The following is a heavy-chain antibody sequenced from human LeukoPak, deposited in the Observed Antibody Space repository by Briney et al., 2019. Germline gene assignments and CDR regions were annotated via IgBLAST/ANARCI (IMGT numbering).Heavy chain of an antibody. D-gene: IGHD2-2*02. Sequence: ASVKVSCKASGYTFTSYGISWVRQAPGQGLEGMGWISAYNGNTNYAQKLQGRVTMTTDASTSTAYMELRSLRSDDTAVYYCARIYCSSTSCYTGYFDYWGQGTLVTVSS. V-gene: IGHV1-18*01. CDR3: ARIYCSSTSCYTGYFDY. CDR1: GYTFTSYG. CDR2: ISAYNGNT. J-gene: IGHJ4*02.